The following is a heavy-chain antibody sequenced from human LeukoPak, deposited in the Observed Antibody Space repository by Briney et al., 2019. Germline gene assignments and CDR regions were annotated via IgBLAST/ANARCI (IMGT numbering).Heavy chain of an antibody. Sequence: SETLSLTCTVSGGSISSYYWSWIRQPPGKGLEWIGYIYTSGSTDYNPSLKSLVTISVDTSKNQFSLKLSSVTAADTAVYYCARRSSSLSYYYYYYMDVWGKGTTVTVSS. CDR3: ARRSSSLSYYYYYYMDV. CDR1: GGSISSYY. D-gene: IGHD6-6*01. CDR2: IYTSGST. V-gene: IGHV4-4*09. J-gene: IGHJ6*03.